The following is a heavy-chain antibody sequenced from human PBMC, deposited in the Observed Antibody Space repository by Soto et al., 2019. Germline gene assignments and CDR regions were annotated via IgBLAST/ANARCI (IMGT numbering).Heavy chain of an antibody. CDR2: INPNSGGT. V-gene: IGHV1-2*04. J-gene: IGHJ6*02. Sequence: QVQLVQSGAEVKKPGASVKVSCKASGYTFTGYYMHWVRQAPGQGLEWMGWINPNSGGTNYAQKFQGWGNMTRAPAISTAYMELSRLRSDDTAVYYCAREEVPPYCSSTSCKYYYYYGMDVWGQGTTVTVSS. D-gene: IGHD2-2*01. CDR3: AREEVPPYCSSTSCKYYYYYGMDV. CDR1: GYTFTGYY.